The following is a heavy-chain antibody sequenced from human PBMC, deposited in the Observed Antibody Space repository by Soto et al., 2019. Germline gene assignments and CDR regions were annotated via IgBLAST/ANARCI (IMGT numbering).Heavy chain of an antibody. CDR2: IYTDDST. J-gene: IGHJ6*02. D-gene: IGHD4-4*01. CDR3: ARAISEIYYSRRYGLDV. Sequence: GGSLRLSCAASGFTVIGNYMSWVLQAPWKGLEWVSVIYTDDSTYYADSVKGRFTISRDNSKTTLYLQMNSLRAEDTAVYFCARAISEIYYSRRYGLDVWGQGTTVTVSS. CDR1: GFTVIGNY. V-gene: IGHV3-66*01.